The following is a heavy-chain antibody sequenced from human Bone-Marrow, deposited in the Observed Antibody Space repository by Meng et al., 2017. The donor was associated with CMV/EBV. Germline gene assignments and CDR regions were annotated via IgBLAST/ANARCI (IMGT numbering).Heavy chain of an antibody. V-gene: IGHV4-34*01. D-gene: IGHD3-3*01. J-gene: IGHJ6*01. Sequence: SETLSLTCTVSGGSFSGYYWSWIRQPPGKGLEWIGEINHSGSTNYNPSLKSRVTISVDTSKNQFSLKLSSVTAADTAVYYCAREHYDFWSGYYYYYYYGMDVWGQGTTVTVSS. CDR2: INHSGST. CDR1: GGSFSGYY. CDR3: AREHYDFWSGYYYYYYYGMDV.